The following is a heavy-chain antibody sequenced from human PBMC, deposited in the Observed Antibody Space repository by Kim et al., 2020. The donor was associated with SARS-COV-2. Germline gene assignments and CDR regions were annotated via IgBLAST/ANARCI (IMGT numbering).Heavy chain of an antibody. V-gene: IGHV3-33*01. D-gene: IGHD2-21*01. Sequence: YYADSVKGRFTISRDNAKNTLYLQMNSLRAEDTAVYYYARDLVDLYYFDYWGQGTLVTVSS. CDR3: ARDLVDLYYFDY. J-gene: IGHJ4*02.